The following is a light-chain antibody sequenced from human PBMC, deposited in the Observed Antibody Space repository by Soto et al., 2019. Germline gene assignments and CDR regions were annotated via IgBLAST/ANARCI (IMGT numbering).Light chain of an antibody. CDR1: SSDVGGYNY. Sequence: QSVLTQPPSASGSPGQSVTVSCTGTSSDVGGYNYVSWYQQHPGKAPKLIIFEVTKRPSGVPDRFSGSKSGNTASLTVSGLQAEDEADYYCCSYAGNNNSVFGTGTKVT. CDR2: EVT. CDR3: CSYAGNNNSV. V-gene: IGLV2-8*01. J-gene: IGLJ1*01.